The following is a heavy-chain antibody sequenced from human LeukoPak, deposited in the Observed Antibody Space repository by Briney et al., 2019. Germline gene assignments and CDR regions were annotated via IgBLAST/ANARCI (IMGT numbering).Heavy chain of an antibody. CDR1: GFTFSGCA. D-gene: IGHD5-18*01. Sequence: SVKVSCKASGFTFSGCAMQWLRQARGQRLEWIGWIVVGTGKKDYAQRFQERVTITTDMTTSTAYMELSSLRSEDTAVYYCAAGVGYTYGLSLGATALISDIWGQGTKVTVSA. CDR3: AAGVGYTYGLSLGATALISDI. J-gene: IGHJ3*02. V-gene: IGHV1-58*02. CDR2: IVVGTGKK.